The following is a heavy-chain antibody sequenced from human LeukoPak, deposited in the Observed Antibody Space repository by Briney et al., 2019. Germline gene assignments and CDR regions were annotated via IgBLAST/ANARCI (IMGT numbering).Heavy chain of an antibody. D-gene: IGHD2-8*01. CDR3: ARHESCSNGVCYQINS. CDR1: GYIFASYW. CDR2: IYPGDSDT. Sequence: GESLKISCKGSGYIFASYWIGWVRQMPGKGLEWMGIIYPGDSDTRYSPSFQGQVTISADKSISTAYLQWSSLKASDTAMYYCARHESCSNGVCYQINSWGQGTLVTVSS. V-gene: IGHV5-51*01. J-gene: IGHJ4*02.